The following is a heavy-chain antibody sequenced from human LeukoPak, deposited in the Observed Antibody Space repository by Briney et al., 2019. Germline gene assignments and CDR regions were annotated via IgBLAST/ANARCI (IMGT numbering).Heavy chain of an antibody. Sequence: SVKVSCKASGGTFSSYAISWVPQAPGQGLEWMGRIIPILGIANYAQKFQGRVTITVDKSTSTAYMELSSLRSEDTAVYYCASCYYDSSGYYPEDYWGQGTLVTVSS. J-gene: IGHJ4*02. D-gene: IGHD3-22*01. CDR2: IIPILGIA. V-gene: IGHV1-69*04. CDR3: ASCYYDSSGYYPEDY. CDR1: GGTFSSYA.